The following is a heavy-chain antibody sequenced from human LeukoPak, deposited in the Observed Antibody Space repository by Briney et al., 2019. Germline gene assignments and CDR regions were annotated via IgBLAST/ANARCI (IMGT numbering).Heavy chain of an antibody. CDR2: ISSSSNYI. CDR1: GFTFSSYT. CDR3: VSPLSASSVWSMCD. J-gene: IGHJ4*02. V-gene: IGHV3-21*01. Sequence: GGSLRLSCAASGFTFSSYTMNWVRQAPGKGLEWVSSISSSSNYIYYADSVRGRFTISRDNAKNSLYLQMSSLKAEDTAVYYCVSPLSASSVWSMCDWGQGTLVTVSS. D-gene: IGHD6-19*01.